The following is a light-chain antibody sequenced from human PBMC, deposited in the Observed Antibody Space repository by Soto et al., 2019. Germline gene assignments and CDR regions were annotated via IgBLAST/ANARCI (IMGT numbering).Light chain of an antibody. V-gene: IGLV2-23*01. CDR1: SSDVGSYNL. CDR2: EGS. CDR3: CSYAGSSTGWV. Sequence: QSALTQPASVSGSPGQSITISCTGTSSDVGSYNLVSWYQQHPGKAPKLLIYEGSKRPSGVSNRFSGSKSGTTASLTISGLQAEDEADYYCCSYAGSSTGWVFGGGTKLTVL. J-gene: IGLJ3*02.